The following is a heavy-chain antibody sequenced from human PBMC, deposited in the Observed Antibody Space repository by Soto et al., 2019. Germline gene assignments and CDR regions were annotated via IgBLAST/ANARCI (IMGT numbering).Heavy chain of an antibody. CDR1: GFTFSSYS. CDR3: ARRDTAMATIDY. J-gene: IGHJ4*02. V-gene: IGHV3-21*01. D-gene: IGHD5-18*01. Sequence: GGSLRLSCAASGFTFSSYSMNWVRQAPGKGLEWVSSISSSSSYIYYADSVKGRFTISRDNAKNSLYLQMNSLRAEDTAVYYCARRDTAMATIDYWGQGTLVTVSS. CDR2: ISSSSSYI.